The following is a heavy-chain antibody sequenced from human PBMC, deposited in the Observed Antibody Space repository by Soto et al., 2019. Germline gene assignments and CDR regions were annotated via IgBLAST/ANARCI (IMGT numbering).Heavy chain of an antibody. CDR1: GSTFSNYG. V-gene: IGHV3-33*01. CDR3: ARDGGSHGPSYFDS. CDR2: IWYDGSNK. Sequence: VQLVESGGGVVQPGTSLRLCCVASGSTFSNYGMHWVRQAPGKGPQWVAVIWYDGSNKSYGESVKGRFTISRDNSKNTLYLDINSLRAEDTAVYYCARDGGSHGPSYFDSWGQGSLVIVSS. J-gene: IGHJ4*02. D-gene: IGHD3-16*01.